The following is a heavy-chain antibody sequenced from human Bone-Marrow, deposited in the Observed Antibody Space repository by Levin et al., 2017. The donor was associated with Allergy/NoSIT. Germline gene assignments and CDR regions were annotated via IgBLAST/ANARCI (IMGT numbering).Heavy chain of an antibody. Sequence: GGSLRLSCAASGFTFNNYALNWVRQAPGKGLEWVSAISGGGVHTYYADSVKGRFTISRDNSRNTLYLQANNLRAEDTAFYYCAKAADYDETSGPSDSWGQGTLVTVSS. CDR1: GFTFNNYA. V-gene: IGHV3-23*01. D-gene: IGHD3-22*01. CDR2: ISGGGVHT. J-gene: IGHJ4*02. CDR3: AKAADYDETSGPSDS.